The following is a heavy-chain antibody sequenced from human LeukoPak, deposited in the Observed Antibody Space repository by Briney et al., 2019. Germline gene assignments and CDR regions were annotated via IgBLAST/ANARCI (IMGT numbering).Heavy chain of an antibody. D-gene: IGHD3-10*01. V-gene: IGHV1-8*03. J-gene: IGHJ4*02. CDR2: MNPNSGNT. CDR3: AKDWAARGLIAPFDY. CDR1: GYTFTSYD. Sequence: ASVKVSCKASGYTFTSYDINWVRQATGQGLEWMGWMNPNSGNTGYAQKFQGRVTITRNTSISTAYMELSSLRSEDTAVYYCAKDWAARGLIAPFDYWGQGTLVTVSS.